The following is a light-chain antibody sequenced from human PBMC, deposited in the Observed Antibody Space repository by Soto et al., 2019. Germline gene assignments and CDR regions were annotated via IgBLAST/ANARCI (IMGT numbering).Light chain of an antibody. Sequence: DIQMTQSPSTLSGSVGDRVTITCRASQTISSWLAWYQQKPGKAPKLLIYKASTLKSGAPSRFSGSGSETEFTLTISSLQPDDFATYYCQQYSTYMWTFGQGTKVDIK. CDR2: KAS. CDR1: QTISSW. V-gene: IGKV1-5*03. CDR3: QQYSTYMWT. J-gene: IGKJ1*01.